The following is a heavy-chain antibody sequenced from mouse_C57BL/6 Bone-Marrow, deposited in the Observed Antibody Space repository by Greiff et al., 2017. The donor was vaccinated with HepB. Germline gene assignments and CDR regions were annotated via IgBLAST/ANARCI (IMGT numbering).Heavy chain of an antibody. CDR3: ARSLLLLRSDWYFDV. D-gene: IGHD1-1*01. CDR2: IYPGDGDT. Sequence: QVQLQQSGPELVKPGASVKISCKASGYAFSSSWMNWVKQRPGKGLEWIGRIYPGDGDTNYNGKFKGKATLTADKSSSTAYMQLSSLTSEDSAVYFCARSLLLLRSDWYFDVWGTGTTVTVSS. CDR1: GYAFSSSW. J-gene: IGHJ1*03. V-gene: IGHV1-82*01.